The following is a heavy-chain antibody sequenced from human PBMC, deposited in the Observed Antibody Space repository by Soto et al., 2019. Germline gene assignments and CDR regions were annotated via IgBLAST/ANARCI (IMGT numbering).Heavy chain of an antibody. V-gene: IGHV3-21*01. Sequence: GGSLRLSCAASGFTFSSYSMNWVRQAPGKGLEWVSSISSSSYIYYADSVKGRFTISRDNAKNSLYLQMNSLRAEDTAVYYCARGRSSSDYYYYYYMDVWGKGTTVTVSS. J-gene: IGHJ6*03. D-gene: IGHD6-6*01. CDR3: ARGRSSSDYYYYYYMDV. CDR1: GFTFSSYS. CDR2: ISSSSYI.